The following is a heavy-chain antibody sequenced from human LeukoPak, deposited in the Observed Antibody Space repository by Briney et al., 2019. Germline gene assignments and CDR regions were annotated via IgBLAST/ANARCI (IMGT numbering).Heavy chain of an antibody. CDR1: GYTLTELS. V-gene: IGHV1-24*01. Sequence: ASAKVSCKVSGYTLTELSMHWVRQAPGKGLEWMGGFDPEDGETIYAQKFQGRVTMTEDTSTDTAYVELSSLRSEDTAVYYCATGWQQLVSGAFDIWGQGTMVTVSS. CDR3: ATGWQQLVSGAFDI. J-gene: IGHJ3*02. D-gene: IGHD6-13*01. CDR2: FDPEDGET.